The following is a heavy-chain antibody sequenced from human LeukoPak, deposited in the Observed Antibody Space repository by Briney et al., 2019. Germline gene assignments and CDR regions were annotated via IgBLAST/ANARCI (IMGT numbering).Heavy chain of an antibody. J-gene: IGHJ6*02. V-gene: IGHV3-7*03. CDR3: ARNNGMDV. CDR2: VNRDGSET. Sequence: GGSLRLSWAASGFALSSHWMTWVRQVPGRGPEWVANVNRDGSETYYLDSVKGRFTISKDNAKNSLYLQMNSLRAEDTALYHCARNNGMDVWGQGTTDIVSS. CDR1: GFALSSHW.